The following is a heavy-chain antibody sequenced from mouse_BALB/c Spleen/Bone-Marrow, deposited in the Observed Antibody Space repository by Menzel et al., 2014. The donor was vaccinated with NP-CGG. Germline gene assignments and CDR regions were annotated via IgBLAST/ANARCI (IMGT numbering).Heavy chain of an antibody. CDR3: ARSDGYRALDY. D-gene: IGHD2-3*01. J-gene: IGHJ4*01. V-gene: IGHV1-82*01. CDR1: GYAFSNSW. CDR2: IYPGDGDT. Sequence: VKLVESGPELVKPGASVRISCKASGYAFSNSWMNWVKQRPGRGLEWIGRIYPGDGDTYYNGKFKGKATLTADKSSSTAYMQLSSLTSVDSAVYFCARSDGYRALDYWGQGTSVTVSS.